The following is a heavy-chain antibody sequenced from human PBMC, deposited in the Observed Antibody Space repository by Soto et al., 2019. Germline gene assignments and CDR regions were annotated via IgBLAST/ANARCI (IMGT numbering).Heavy chain of an antibody. CDR1: GFSLSTSGVG. CDR3: AHRLCDSSCYWDVGFFDY. V-gene: IGHV2-5*02. Sequence: SGPTLVNPTQTLTLTCTFSGFSLSTSGVGVGWIRQPPGKALECLALIYWDDDKRYSPSLKSRLSVTKDTSKNQVVLTMTNMDPVDTGTYYCAHRLCDSSCYWDVGFFDYWGQGTLVTVSS. CDR2: IYWDDDK. J-gene: IGHJ4*02. D-gene: IGHD2-15*01.